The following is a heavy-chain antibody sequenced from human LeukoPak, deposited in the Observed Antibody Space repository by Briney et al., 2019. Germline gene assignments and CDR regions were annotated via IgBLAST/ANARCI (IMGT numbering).Heavy chain of an antibody. V-gene: IGHV3-11*01. Sequence: PGGSLRLSCAASGFTFSDYYMSWIRQAPGKGLEWVSSISSDGTTIYYADSVKGRFTISRDNAKNSLYLQMNSLRAEDTATYYCAREGRGYRNPFVPWGQGTLVTVSS. CDR3: AREGRGYRNPFVP. CDR1: GFTFSDYY. CDR2: ISSDGTTI. D-gene: IGHD3-10*01. J-gene: IGHJ5*02.